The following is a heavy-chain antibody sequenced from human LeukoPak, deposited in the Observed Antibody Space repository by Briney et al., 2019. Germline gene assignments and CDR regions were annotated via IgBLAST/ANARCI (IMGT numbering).Heavy chain of an antibody. J-gene: IGHJ5*02. D-gene: IGHD5-12*01. CDR2: INPTGGST. CDR3: ARDNSVGDSAWWFDP. CDR1: GYTSTSYY. V-gene: IGHV1-46*01. Sequence: ASVKVSCKASGYTSTSYYMHWVRQAPGQGLEWMGLINPTGGSTGYAQKFQGRVTMTRDMSTSTDYMELSSLRSEDTAIYYCARDNSVGDSAWWFDPWGQGTLVTVSS.